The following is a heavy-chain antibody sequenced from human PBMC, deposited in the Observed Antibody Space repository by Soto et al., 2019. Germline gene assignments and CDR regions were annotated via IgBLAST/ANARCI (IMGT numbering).Heavy chain of an antibody. D-gene: IGHD3-10*01. Sequence: QVQLVESGGGVVQPGRSLRLSCAASGFTFSSYGMHWARQAPGKGLEWVAVIWYDGSNKYYADSVKGRFTISRDNSKNTLYLQMNSLRAEDTAVYYCARDSGSGSYYKLDYWGQGTLVTVSS. CDR2: IWYDGSNK. CDR3: ARDSGSGSYYKLDY. V-gene: IGHV3-33*01. CDR1: GFTFSSYG. J-gene: IGHJ4*02.